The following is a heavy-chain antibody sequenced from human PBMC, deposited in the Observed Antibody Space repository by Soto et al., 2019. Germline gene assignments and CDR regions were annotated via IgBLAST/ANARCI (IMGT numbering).Heavy chain of an antibody. CDR3: ARDVGYGDYEY. CDR1: GGSISSGDYY. D-gene: IGHD4-17*01. CDR2: IYYSGST. V-gene: IGHV4-30-4*01. Sequence: QVQLQESGPGLVKPSQTLSLTCTVSGGSISSGDYYWSWIRQPPGKGLEWIGYIYYSGSTYYNPSLKSRVTISVDTPKSQFSLQLSSVTAADTAVYYCARDVGYGDYEYWGQGTLVTVSA. J-gene: IGHJ4*02.